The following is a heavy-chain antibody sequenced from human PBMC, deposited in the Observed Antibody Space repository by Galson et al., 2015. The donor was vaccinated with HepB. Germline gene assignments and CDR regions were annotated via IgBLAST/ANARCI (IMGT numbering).Heavy chain of an antibody. J-gene: IGHJ4*02. CDR2: IYSSGNT. CDR1: GGSISSYH. D-gene: IGHD1-26*01. V-gene: IGHV4-59*01. Sequence: SETLSLTCTVSGGSISSYHWSWIRQPPGKGLEWIGSIYSSGNTNYEPSLKSRVIISVNTSKNQFSLNLTSVTAADTAVYYCARGRESYYYWGQGTLVTVSS. CDR3: ARGRESYYY.